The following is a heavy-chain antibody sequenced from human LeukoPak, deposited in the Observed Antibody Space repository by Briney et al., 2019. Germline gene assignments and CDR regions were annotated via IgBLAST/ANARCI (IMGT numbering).Heavy chain of an antibody. Sequence: PSETLSLTCTVSGGSISSYYWSWIRQPPGKGLEWIGYIYYSGSTNYSPSLRSRVIISVDTSKNQFSLKLSSVTAADTAVYYCARGIFGVIINAFDIWGQGTMVTVSS. D-gene: IGHD3-3*01. V-gene: IGHV4-59*01. CDR1: GGSISSYY. CDR2: IYYSGST. CDR3: ARGIFGVIINAFDI. J-gene: IGHJ3*02.